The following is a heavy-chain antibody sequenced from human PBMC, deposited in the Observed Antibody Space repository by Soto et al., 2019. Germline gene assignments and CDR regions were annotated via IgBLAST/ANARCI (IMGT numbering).Heavy chain of an antibody. D-gene: IGHD6-19*01. J-gene: IGHJ4*02. V-gene: IGHV3-48*01. Sequence: GGSLRLSCAASGFTFSSYSMNWVRQAPGKGLEWVSYISSSSSTIYYADSVKGRFTISRDNAKNSLYLQMNSLRAEDTAVYYCARAFPSGWSGASYYFDYWGQGTLVTVSS. CDR1: GFTFSSYS. CDR3: ARAFPSGWSGASYYFDY. CDR2: ISSSSSTI.